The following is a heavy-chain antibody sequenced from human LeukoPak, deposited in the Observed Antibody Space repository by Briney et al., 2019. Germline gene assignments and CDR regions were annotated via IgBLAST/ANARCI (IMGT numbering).Heavy chain of an antibody. CDR1: GYTFTSYY. D-gene: IGHD3-9*01. CDR2: INPSGGST. CDR3: AREGRETYYDILTGYFWESYYYYYYMDV. Sequence: ASVKVSCKASGYTFTSYYMHWVRQAPGQGLEWMGIINPSGGSTSYAQKFQGRVTMTRDMSTSTVYMELSSLRSEDTAVYYCAREGRETYYDILTGYFWESYYYYYYMDVWGKGTTVTVSS. J-gene: IGHJ6*03. V-gene: IGHV1-46*01.